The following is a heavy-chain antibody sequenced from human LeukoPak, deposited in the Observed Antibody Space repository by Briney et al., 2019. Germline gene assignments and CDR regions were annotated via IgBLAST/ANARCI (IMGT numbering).Heavy chain of an antibody. CDR3: ARGYGSGTPGWFDP. Sequence: GGSLRLSCAASGFTFSSYAMHWVRQAPGKGLEWVAVISYDGSNKYYADSVKGRFTISRDNSKNTLYLQMNSLRAEDTAVYYCARGYGSGTPGWFDPWGQGTLVTVSS. CDR1: GFTFSSYA. J-gene: IGHJ5*02. CDR2: ISYDGSNK. V-gene: IGHV3-30-3*01. D-gene: IGHD3-10*01.